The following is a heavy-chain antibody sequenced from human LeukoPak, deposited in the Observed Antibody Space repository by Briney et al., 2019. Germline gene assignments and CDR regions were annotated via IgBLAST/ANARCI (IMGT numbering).Heavy chain of an antibody. CDR2: IYYSGST. D-gene: IGHD6-13*01. J-gene: IGHJ4*02. CDR3: ARGRQQLVRVYFDY. CDR1: GGSISSSSYY. V-gene: IGHV4-39*07. Sequence: ESSETLSLTCTVSGGSISSSSYYWGWIRQPPGKGLEWIGSIYYSGSTYYNPSLKSRVTISVDTSKNQFSLKLSSVTAADTAVYYCARGRQQLVRVYFDYWGQGTLVTVSS.